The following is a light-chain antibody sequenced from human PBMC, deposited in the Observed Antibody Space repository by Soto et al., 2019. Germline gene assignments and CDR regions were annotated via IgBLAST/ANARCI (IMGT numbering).Light chain of an antibody. V-gene: IGKV3-15*01. Sequence: EIVMTQSPATLSVSPGERATLSCRASQCVSGNLAWYQQKPGQAPRLLIYGASTRATGIPARFSGSGSGTEFTLTISSLQSEDFAVYYCQQYNNWPPFTFGPGTKVDIK. J-gene: IGKJ3*01. CDR3: QQYNNWPPFT. CDR1: QCVSGN. CDR2: GAS.